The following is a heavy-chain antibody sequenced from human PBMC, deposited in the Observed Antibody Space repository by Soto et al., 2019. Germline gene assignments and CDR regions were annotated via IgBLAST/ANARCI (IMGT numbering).Heavy chain of an antibody. CDR3: AVFYDILTGPADAFDI. D-gene: IGHD3-9*01. CDR1: GYTFTGYY. CDR2: INPNSGGT. V-gene: IGHV1-2*04. J-gene: IGHJ3*02. Sequence: VKVSCKASGYTFTGYYMHWVRQAPGQGLEWMGWINPNSGGTNYAQKFQGWVTMTRDTSISTAYMELSRLRSDDTAVYYCAVFYDILTGPADAFDIWGQGTMVTVSS.